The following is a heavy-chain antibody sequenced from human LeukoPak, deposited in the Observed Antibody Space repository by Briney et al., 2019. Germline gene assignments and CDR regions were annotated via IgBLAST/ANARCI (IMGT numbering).Heavy chain of an antibody. J-gene: IGHJ6*01. CDR2: IDHSGRT. Sequence: SETLSLSCAVSGGSSSSSNWWNWVRQPPEKGLEWIGEIDHSGRTNYNPSLKSRVTISVDKSKNQISLKLSSVTAADTAVYYCASKEYYYYGMDVWGQGTTVTVSS. V-gene: IGHV4-4*02. CDR1: GGSSSSSNW. CDR3: ASKEYYYYGMDV.